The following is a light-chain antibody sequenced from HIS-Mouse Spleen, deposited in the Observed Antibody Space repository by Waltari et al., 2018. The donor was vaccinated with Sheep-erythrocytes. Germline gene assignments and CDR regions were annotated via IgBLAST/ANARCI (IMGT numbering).Light chain of an antibody. Sequence: EIVLTQSPATLSLSPGERATLSCRASQSVSSYLAWYQQTPGQAPRLLIYDASNRATGSPARFSGSGSGTDFTLTISSLEPEDFAVYYCQQRSNWPPTFGQGTKVEIK. CDR1: QSVSSY. J-gene: IGKJ1*01. CDR3: QQRSNWPPT. CDR2: DAS. V-gene: IGKV3-11*01.